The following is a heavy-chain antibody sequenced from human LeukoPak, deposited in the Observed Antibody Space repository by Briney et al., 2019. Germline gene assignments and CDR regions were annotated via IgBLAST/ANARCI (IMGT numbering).Heavy chain of an antibody. Sequence: ASVKVSCKASGYTSTNYDINWVRQATGPGLDWMGWMNPNSGNTGYAQKFQGRVTVTRNTSISTAYMELSSLRSEDTAVYYCARGTMVRGVTTGVGYRQGDYWGQGTLVTVSS. V-gene: IGHV1-8*01. D-gene: IGHD3-10*01. CDR1: GYTSTNYD. J-gene: IGHJ4*02. CDR2: MNPNSGNT. CDR3: ARGTMVRGVTTGVGYRQGDY.